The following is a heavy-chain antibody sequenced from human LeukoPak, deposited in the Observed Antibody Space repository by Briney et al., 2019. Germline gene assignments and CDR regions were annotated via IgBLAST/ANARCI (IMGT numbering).Heavy chain of an antibody. CDR3: ARGYDAFDI. CDR1: GASISSYY. J-gene: IGHJ3*02. CDR2: VYYSGST. Sequence: PSETLSLSCKVSGASISSYYWSWIRQSPGKGLEWIGYVYYSGSTNYNPSLKSRVTISVDTSKNQFSLKLSSVTAADTAVYYCARGYDAFDIWGQGTMVTVSS. V-gene: IGHV4-59*08. D-gene: IGHD3-22*01.